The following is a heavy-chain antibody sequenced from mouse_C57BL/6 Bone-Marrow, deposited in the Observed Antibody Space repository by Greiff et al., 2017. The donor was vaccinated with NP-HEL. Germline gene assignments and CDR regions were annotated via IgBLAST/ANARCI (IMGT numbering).Heavy chain of an antibody. Sequence: VQLQQSGPGLVQPSQSLSITCTVSGFSLTSYGVHWVRQSPGKGLEWLGVIWSGGSTDYNAAFISRLSISKDNSKSQVCFKMNSLQADDTAIYYCASSSYWYFDVWGTGTTVTVSS. V-gene: IGHV2-2*01. D-gene: IGHD1-1*01. J-gene: IGHJ1*03. CDR1: GFSLTSYG. CDR2: IWSGGST. CDR3: ASSSYWYFDV.